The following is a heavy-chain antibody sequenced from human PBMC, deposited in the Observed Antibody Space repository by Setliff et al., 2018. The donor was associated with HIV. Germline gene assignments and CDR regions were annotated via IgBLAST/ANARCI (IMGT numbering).Heavy chain of an antibody. J-gene: IGHJ3*02. V-gene: IGHV4-39*01. CDR1: GGSISSTTYW. Sequence: SETLSLTCTVSGGSISSTTYWWGWIRQPPGKDLEWIGTIYYNGNTFYDPSLKSRVTISIDTSKNQFSLKLTSVAAADTAVYYCAKRPGYGYPFHIWGQGTMVTVSS. D-gene: IGHD5-18*01. CDR2: IYYNGNT. CDR3: AKRPGYGYPFHI.